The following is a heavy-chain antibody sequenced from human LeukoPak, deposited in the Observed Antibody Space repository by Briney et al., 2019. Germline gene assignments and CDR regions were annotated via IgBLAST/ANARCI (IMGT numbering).Heavy chain of an antibody. CDR1: GYTFTSYG. V-gene: IGHV1-69*13. CDR2: IIPIFGTA. D-gene: IGHD2-2*01. J-gene: IGHJ1*01. CDR3: ARDREVPYCSSTSCYSFQH. Sequence: GASVKVSCKTSGYTFTSYGISWLRQAPGQGLEWMGGIIPIFGTANYAQKFQGRVTITADESTSTAYMELSSLRSEDTAVYYCARDREVPYCSSTSCYSFQHWGQGTLVTVSS.